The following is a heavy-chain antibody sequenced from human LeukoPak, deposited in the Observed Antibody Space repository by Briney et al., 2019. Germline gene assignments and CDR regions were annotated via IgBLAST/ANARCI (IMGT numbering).Heavy chain of an antibody. D-gene: IGHD2-15*01. CDR1: GGSISGYY. CDR3: ARTTEGYCRGRSCYSYYYYMDV. Sequence: PSETLSLTCTVSGGSISGYYWSWIRQPPGKGLEWIGYIHYSGSTNYNPSLKSRVTISVDTSKNQFSLKLSSATAADTAVYYCARTTEGYCRGRSCYSYYYYMDVWGKGTTVTVSS. CDR2: IHYSGST. J-gene: IGHJ6*03. V-gene: IGHV4-59*01.